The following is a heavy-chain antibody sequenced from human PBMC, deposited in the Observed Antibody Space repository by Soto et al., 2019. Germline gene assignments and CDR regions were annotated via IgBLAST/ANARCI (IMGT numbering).Heavy chain of an antibody. CDR1: GFTFSSYW. J-gene: IGHJ1*01. CDR3: ARLPNKSPQN. V-gene: IGHV3-74*01. CDR2: ISTDASST. Sequence: EVQLEESGGGLVQPGGSLRLSCAASGFTFSSYWMHWVRQAPGKGLVWVSSISTDASSTSYADPVKGRFTISRDNAKNTLYLQMNCVRAEDTAVYYCARLPNKSPQNWGEGTLVIVSP.